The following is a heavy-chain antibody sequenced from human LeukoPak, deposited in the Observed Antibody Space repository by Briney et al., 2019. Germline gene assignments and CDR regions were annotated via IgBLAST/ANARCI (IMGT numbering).Heavy chain of an antibody. J-gene: IGHJ3*02. D-gene: IGHD3-10*01. Sequence: GASVKVSCKASGYTFTSYGISWVRQAPGQGLEWMGWISAYNGNTNYAQKLQGRVTMTTDTSTSTAYMELRSLRSDDTAVYYCARCSRYYYGSGSYYNSDDAFDIWSQGTMVTVSS. CDR1: GYTFTSYG. CDR3: ARCSRYYYGSGSYYNSDDAFDI. V-gene: IGHV1-18*04. CDR2: ISAYNGNT.